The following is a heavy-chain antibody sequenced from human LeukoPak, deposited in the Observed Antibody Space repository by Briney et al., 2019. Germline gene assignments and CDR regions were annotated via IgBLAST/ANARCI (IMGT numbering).Heavy chain of an antibody. Sequence: SETLSLTCTVSGGSISSYYWSWIRQPPGKGLEWIGYIYYSGSTNYNPSLKSRGTMSVDTSKNQFSLKVTPVTAADTAMYYCARVGDYALKDWGQGTLVTVSS. CDR1: GGSISSYY. D-gene: IGHD4-17*01. CDR3: ARVGDYALKD. V-gene: IGHV4-59*12. J-gene: IGHJ4*02. CDR2: IYYSGST.